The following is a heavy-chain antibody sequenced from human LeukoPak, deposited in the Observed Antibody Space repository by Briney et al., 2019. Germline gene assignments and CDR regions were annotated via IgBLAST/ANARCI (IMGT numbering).Heavy chain of an antibody. J-gene: IGHJ4*02. CDR3: ARGHGMATIDY. CDR1: GFTFSSYS. D-gene: IGHD5-12*01. Sequence: GGSLRLSCAASGFTFSSYSMSWVRQAPGKGLEWVAVISYDGSNKYYADSVKRRFTISRDNSKNTLYLQMNSLSAEDTAVYYCARGHGMATIDYWGQGTLVTVSS. V-gene: IGHV3-30*03. CDR2: ISYDGSNK.